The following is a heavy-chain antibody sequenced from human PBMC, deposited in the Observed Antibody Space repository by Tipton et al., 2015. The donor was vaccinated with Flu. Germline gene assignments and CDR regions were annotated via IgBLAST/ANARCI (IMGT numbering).Heavy chain of an antibody. V-gene: IGHV3-23*01. J-gene: IGHJ5*02. Sequence: SLRLSCAVSGFTLTRYGMSWVRQAPGKGLEWISGFSVSGGATFFADSVKGRFTISRDYYKITLYLQMNSLRPDDTAVYYCAKVIPELVAGLDRWGQGTLVTVSS. CDR2: FSVSGGAT. D-gene: IGHD6-19*01. CDR3: AKVIPELVAGLDR. CDR1: GFTLTRYG.